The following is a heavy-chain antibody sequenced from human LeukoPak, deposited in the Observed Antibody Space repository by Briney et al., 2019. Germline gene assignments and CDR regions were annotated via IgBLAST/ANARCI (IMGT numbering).Heavy chain of an antibody. Sequence: GGSLRLSCAASRFTFSTYGMNWVRRTPGKGLEWVSAISGSGNRAYHADSVKGRFTISRDNSKNTLYLQMNSLRAEDTAVYYCAKVMWELPPSFDYWGQGTLVTVSS. J-gene: IGHJ4*02. CDR2: ISGSGNRA. CDR3: AKVMWELPPSFDY. V-gene: IGHV3-23*01. D-gene: IGHD1-26*01. CDR1: RFTFSTYG.